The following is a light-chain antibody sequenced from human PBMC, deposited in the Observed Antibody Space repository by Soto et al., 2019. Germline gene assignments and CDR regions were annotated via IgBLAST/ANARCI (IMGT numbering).Light chain of an antibody. CDR1: QTVGTY. Sequence: EIVLTQFPATLSLFPGETATLSCRASQTVGTYLAWYQQKPGQAPRLLISDASNRATGVPTRFSGSWSGTDFTLTISSLEPEDFAVYFCQQRNNWPMITFGQGTRMEIK. CDR3: QQRNNWPMIT. CDR2: DAS. J-gene: IGKJ5*01. V-gene: IGKV3-11*01.